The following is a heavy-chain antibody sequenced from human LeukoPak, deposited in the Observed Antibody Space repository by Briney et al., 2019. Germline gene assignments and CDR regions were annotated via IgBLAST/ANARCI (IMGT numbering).Heavy chain of an antibody. J-gene: IGHJ6*02. V-gene: IGHV4-34*01. D-gene: IGHD4-17*01. CDR3: ASLKGDYGNNYYYYGMDV. CDR2: INHSGST. CDR1: RGSFSGYS. Sequence: PSETLSFTCAVYRGSFSGYSWSWIRQPPGKGLEWIGEINHSGSTNYNSSLKSRVTISVDTSKNQFSLKLSSVTAADTAVYYCASLKGDYGNNYYYYGMDVWGQGTTVTVSS.